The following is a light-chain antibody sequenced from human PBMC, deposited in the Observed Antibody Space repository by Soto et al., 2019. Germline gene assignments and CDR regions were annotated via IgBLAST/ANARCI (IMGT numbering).Light chain of an antibody. J-gene: IGLJ1*01. CDR2: DVS. V-gene: IGLV2-11*01. CDR3: CSYAGSYFYV. CDR1: GSGLGHYNS. Sequence: QSALTQPRSVSGSPGQSVTISCTGTGSGLGHYNSVSWYQYHPGKAPKLIIFDVSERPAGVPDRFSGSKSANTASLTISGLQVEDEADYYCCSYAGSYFYVFGTGTKLTVL.